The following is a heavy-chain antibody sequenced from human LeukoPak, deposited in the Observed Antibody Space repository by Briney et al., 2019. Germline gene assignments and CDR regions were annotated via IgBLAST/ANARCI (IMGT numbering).Heavy chain of an antibody. V-gene: IGHV1-18*01. D-gene: IGHD2-15*01. J-gene: IGHJ4*02. CDR1: GYTFTSYG. CDR3: ARVKTGYCSGGSCYDGREPFDY. CDR2: ISAYNGNT. Sequence: ASVKVSCKASGYTFTSYGISWVRQAPGQGLEWMGWISAYNGNTNYAQKLQGRVTMTTDTSTSTAYMELRSLRSDDTAVYYCARVKTGYCSGGSCYDGREPFDYWGQGTLVTVSS.